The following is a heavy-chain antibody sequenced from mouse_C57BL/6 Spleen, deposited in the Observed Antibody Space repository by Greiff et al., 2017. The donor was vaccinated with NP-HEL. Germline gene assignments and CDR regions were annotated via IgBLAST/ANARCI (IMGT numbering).Heavy chain of an antibody. V-gene: IGHV14-4*01. Sequence: EVKLMESGAELVRPGASVKLSCTASGFNIKDDYMHWVKQRPEQGLEWIGWIDPENGDTEYASKFQGKATITADTSSNTAYLQLSSLTSEDTAVYYCTTSDGYYHYFDYWGQGTTLTVSS. D-gene: IGHD2-3*01. CDR3: TTSDGYYHYFDY. J-gene: IGHJ2*01. CDR2: IDPENGDT. CDR1: GFNIKDDY.